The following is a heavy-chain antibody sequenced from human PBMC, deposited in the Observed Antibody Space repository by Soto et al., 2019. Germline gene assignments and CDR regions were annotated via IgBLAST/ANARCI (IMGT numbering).Heavy chain of an antibody. Sequence: SETLSLTCTVSGGSVSSGSYYWSWIRQPPGKGLKWIGYIYYSGSTNYNPSLKSRVTISVDTSKNQFSLKLSSVTAADTAVYYCARVELYYDILTGYYPYYYYGMDVWGQGTTVTVSS. CDR3: ARVELYYDILTGYYPYYYYGMDV. CDR2: IYYSGST. V-gene: IGHV4-61*01. J-gene: IGHJ6*02. CDR1: GGSVSSGSYY. D-gene: IGHD3-9*01.